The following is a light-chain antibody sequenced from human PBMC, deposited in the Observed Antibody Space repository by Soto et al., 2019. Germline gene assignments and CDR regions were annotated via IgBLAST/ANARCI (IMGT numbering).Light chain of an antibody. Sequence: QSALTQPASVSGSPGQSITISCTGTTSDFGFYNYVSWYQHHPGKAPKLLIYEVTNRHSGVSNRFSGSKSGNTASLTISGLQAEDEADYYCSSYTSSTDYVFGTGTKVTAL. CDR1: TSDFGFYNY. J-gene: IGLJ1*01. CDR2: EVT. CDR3: SSYTSSTDYV. V-gene: IGLV2-14*01.